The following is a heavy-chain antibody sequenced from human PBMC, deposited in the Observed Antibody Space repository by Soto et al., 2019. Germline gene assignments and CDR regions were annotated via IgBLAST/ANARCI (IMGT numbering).Heavy chain of an antibody. V-gene: IGHV4-59*08. CDR2: IYYSGST. Sequence: SETLSLTCTGSGGSISSYYWSWIRQPPGKGLEWIGYIYYSGSTNYNPSLKSRVTISVDTSKNQFSLKLSSVTAADTAVYYCARPDYYYSFMDVWGKGTTVTVSS. CDR3: ARPDYYYSFMDV. J-gene: IGHJ6*03. CDR1: GGSISSYY.